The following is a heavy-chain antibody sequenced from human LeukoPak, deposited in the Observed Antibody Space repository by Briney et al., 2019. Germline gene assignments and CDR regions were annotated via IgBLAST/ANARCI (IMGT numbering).Heavy chain of an antibody. V-gene: IGHV3-74*01. CDR3: ARSTSHYYYYYMDV. CDR2: INSDGSST. Sequence: PGGSLRLSCAASGFTFSTYWMHWVRQAPGKGLVWVSRINSDGSSTTYADSVMGRFTISRDNATNTLYLQINSLRAEATAVYYCARSTSHYYYYYMDVWGKGTTVTISS. J-gene: IGHJ6*03. CDR1: GFTFSTYW.